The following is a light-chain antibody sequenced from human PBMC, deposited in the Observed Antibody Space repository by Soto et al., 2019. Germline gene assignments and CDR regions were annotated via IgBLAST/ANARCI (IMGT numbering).Light chain of an antibody. V-gene: IGKV3-11*01. CDR1: QSVRSY. CDR3: QQRTNWPLT. CDR2: DAS. J-gene: IGKJ4*01. Sequence: EIVLTQSPATLSLSPGERATLSCRASQSVRSYLTWYQQKPGQAPRLLIYDASNRATGIPARFSGSESGTDFTLTISSLEPEEFAFYQFQQRTNWPLTFGGGTKVEIK.